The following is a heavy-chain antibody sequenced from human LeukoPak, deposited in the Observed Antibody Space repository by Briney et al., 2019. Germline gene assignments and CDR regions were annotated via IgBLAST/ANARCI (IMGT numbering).Heavy chain of an antibody. CDR1: GYTFTSYD. CDR2: MNPNSGNT. Sequence: GASVKVSCKASGYTFTSYDINWVRQVTGQGLEWMGWMNPNSGNTGYAQKFQGRVTMTRNTSISTAYMELSSLRSEDTAVYYCAREVGGYVDYYYYGMDVWGQGTTVTVSS. J-gene: IGHJ6*02. V-gene: IGHV1-8*01. CDR3: AREVGGYVDYYYYGMDV. D-gene: IGHD3-10*02.